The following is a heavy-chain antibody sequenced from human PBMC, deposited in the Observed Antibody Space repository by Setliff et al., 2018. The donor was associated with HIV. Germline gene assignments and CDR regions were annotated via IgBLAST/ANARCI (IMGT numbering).Heavy chain of an antibody. V-gene: IGHV4-34*01. J-gene: IGHJ5*02. CDR1: IRPFTGYY. D-gene: IGHD3-3*01. CDR2: INDSGTY. CDR3: ARQSITIFGVVISGFDP. Sequence: PSETLSLTCAVYIRPFTGYYWSWIRQSPGKGLEWIGEINDSGTYNFNPSLKSRVNISVDASKNQFSLRLTSVTAADTAVYYCARQSITIFGVVISGFDPWGQGTLVTVSS.